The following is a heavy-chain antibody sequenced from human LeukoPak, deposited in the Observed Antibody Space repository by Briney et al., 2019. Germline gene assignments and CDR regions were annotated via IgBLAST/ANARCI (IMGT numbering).Heavy chain of an antibody. J-gene: IGHJ4*02. CDR1: GFAFRDYA. Sequence: GGSLTLSCAASGFAFRDYAMSWVRQVTGEALEWVATVSGDGSQTYDSVSLKGRFTISRDNFDNTVYLRMSGLRAEDTAIYYCAKAIDSRGHWYERDADYWGQGTPVTVSS. CDR3: AKAIDSRGHWYERDADY. D-gene: IGHD2-8*02. CDR2: VSGDGSQT. V-gene: IGHV3-23*01.